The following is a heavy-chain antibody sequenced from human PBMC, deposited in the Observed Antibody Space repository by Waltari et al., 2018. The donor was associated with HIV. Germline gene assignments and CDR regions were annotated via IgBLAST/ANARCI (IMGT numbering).Heavy chain of an antibody. D-gene: IGHD5-18*01. CDR2: ISPIFGSP. Sequence: QVQPVQSGAEVKKPGSSVKVSCKASGGTFSNSAINWVRQAPGKGLEWMGGISPIFGSPNYAQKFQGRVTITADESTSTVYMKLSSLRSEDTAVYYCASASRDTAMGAFDIWGQGTMVTVSS. J-gene: IGHJ3*02. CDR3: ASASRDTAMGAFDI. V-gene: IGHV1-69*01. CDR1: GGTFSNSA.